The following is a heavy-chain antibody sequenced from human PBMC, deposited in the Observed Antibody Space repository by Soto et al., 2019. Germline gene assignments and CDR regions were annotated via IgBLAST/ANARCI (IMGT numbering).Heavy chain of an antibody. CDR3: ATRGIDPYSALFY. CDR1: GNTLTELP. J-gene: IGHJ4*01. Sequence: QVQLVQSGAEVKKPGASVKVFCKMSGNTLTELPIHWVRQAPGKGLEWMGGYDPKDDGTIYAQEFQGRVTMTEDTSTDTAHLELRSLTFEDTAIYYCATRGIDPYSALFYWGQGTLVTVSS. V-gene: IGHV1-24*01. D-gene: IGHD3-16*01. CDR2: YDPKDDGT.